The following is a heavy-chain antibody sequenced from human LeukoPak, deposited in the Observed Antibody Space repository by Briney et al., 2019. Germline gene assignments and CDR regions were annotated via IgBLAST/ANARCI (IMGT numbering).Heavy chain of an antibody. CDR1: NGSFSGYY. J-gene: IGHJ5*02. CDR2: VSHSGTT. D-gene: IGHD3-22*01. Sequence: SETLSLTCEVNNGSFSGYYLTWIRQSPGKGLEWIGEVSHSGTTNYNPSPKSRLTVSIDESKNHLSLTLTSVTAADTAVYFCARGGGNYYFFSDRGRLDPWGQGTLVTVSS. V-gene: IGHV4-34*01. CDR3: ARGGGNYYFFSDRGRLDP.